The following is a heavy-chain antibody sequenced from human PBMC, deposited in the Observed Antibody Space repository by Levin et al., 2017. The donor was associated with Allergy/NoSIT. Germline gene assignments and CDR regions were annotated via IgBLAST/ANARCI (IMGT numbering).Heavy chain of an antibody. V-gene: IGHV4-39*01. D-gene: IGHD4-17*01. CDR2: IYYSGST. Sequence: SETLSLTCTVSGGSISSSSYYWGWIRQPPGKGLEWIGSIYYSGSTYYNPSLKSRVTISVDTSKNQFSLKLSSVTAADTAVYYCARLGVDYGDRFPLAYWGQGTLVTVSS. J-gene: IGHJ4*02. CDR1: GGSISSSSYY. CDR3: ARLGVDYGDRFPLAY.